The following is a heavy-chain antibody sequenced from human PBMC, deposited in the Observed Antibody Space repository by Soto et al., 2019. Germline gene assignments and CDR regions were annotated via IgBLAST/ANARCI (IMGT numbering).Heavy chain of an antibody. V-gene: IGHV4-39*07. CDR1: GGSISSSSYY. Sequence: SETLSLTCTVSGGSISSSSYYWGWIRQPPGKGLEWIGSIYYSGNTYYNPSLKSRVTISVDTSKNQFSLKLSSVTAADTAVYYCARFNWYFDLWGRGTLVTVS. CDR3: ARFNWYFDL. CDR2: IYYSGNT. J-gene: IGHJ2*01.